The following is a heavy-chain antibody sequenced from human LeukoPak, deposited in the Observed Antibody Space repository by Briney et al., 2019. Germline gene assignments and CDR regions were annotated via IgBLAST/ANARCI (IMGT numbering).Heavy chain of an antibody. Sequence: PGGSLRLSCAASGFTFSSYAMHWVRQAPGKGLEWVAVISYDGGNKYYADSVKGRFTISRDNSKNTLYLQMNSLRAEDTAVYYCARDSGFLDYWGQGTLVTVSS. CDR3: ARDSGFLDY. V-gene: IGHV3-30-3*01. CDR1: GFTFSSYA. CDR2: ISYDGGNK. D-gene: IGHD6-19*01. J-gene: IGHJ4*02.